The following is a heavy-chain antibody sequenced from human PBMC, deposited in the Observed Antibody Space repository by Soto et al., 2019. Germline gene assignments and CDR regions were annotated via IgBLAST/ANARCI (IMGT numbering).Heavy chain of an antibody. CDR2: IYYSGST. CDR3: ARMGFGVVDY. Sequence: SETLSLTCTVSGGSISSYYWSWIRQPPGKGLEWIGYIYYSGSTNYNPSLKSRVTISVDTSKSQFSLKLSSVTAADTAVYYCARMGFGVVDYWGQGTLVTVSS. V-gene: IGHV4-59*01. D-gene: IGHD3-10*01. CDR1: GGSISSYY. J-gene: IGHJ4*02.